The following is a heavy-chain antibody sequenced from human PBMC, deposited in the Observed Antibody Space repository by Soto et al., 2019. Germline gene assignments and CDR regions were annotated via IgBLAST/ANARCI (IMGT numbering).Heavy chain of an antibody. CDR1: GYTFTGYY. CDR2: INPNSGGT. D-gene: IGHD2-8*01. CDR3: ARGPYCTNGVCHKSSFDY. Sequence: QVQLVQSGAEVKKPGASVKVSCKASGYTFTGYYMHWVRQAPGQGLEWMGWINPNSGGTNYAQKFQGRVTMTRDTSISTAYMELSRLRSDDTAVYYCARGPYCTNGVCHKSSFDYWGQGTLVTVSS. J-gene: IGHJ4*02. V-gene: IGHV1-2*02.